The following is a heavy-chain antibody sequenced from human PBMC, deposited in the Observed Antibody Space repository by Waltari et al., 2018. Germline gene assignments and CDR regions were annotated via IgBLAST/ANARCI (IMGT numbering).Heavy chain of an antibody. CDR1: GYTFTSYA. CDR2: INAGNGKT. Sequence: QVQLVQSGAEVKKPGASVKVSCKASGYTFTSYAMHWVRQAPGQRLEWMGWINAGNGKTNYSQKVQGRVTITRDTSASTAYMELSSLRSEDTAVYSCARGITFGGVIANGFDPWGQGTLVTVSS. CDR3: ARGITFGGVIANGFDP. J-gene: IGHJ5*02. D-gene: IGHD3-16*01. V-gene: IGHV1-3*01.